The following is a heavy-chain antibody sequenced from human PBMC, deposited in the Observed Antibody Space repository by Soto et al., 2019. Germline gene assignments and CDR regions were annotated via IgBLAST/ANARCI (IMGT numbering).Heavy chain of an antibody. J-gene: IGHJ3*02. V-gene: IGHV1-46*03. CDR3: ASSSPGSRTLMDI. D-gene: IGHD6-13*01. CDR2: INPSGGST. CDR1: GYTFPSYF. Sequence: QVQLVQSGAEVKKPGASVKVSCKASGYTFPSYFMHWVRQAPGQGLEGMGIINPSGGSTSYAQKFQGRVTMTRDTSTSTVYMELSSLRSEDTAVYYCASSSPGSRTLMDIWGQGTMVTVSS.